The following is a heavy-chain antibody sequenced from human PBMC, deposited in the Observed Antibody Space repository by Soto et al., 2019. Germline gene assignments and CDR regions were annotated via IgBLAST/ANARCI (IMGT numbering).Heavy chain of an antibody. CDR2: ISTYNGNT. D-gene: IGHD2-8*01. V-gene: IGHV1-18*01. CDR1: GYTFTTYD. J-gene: IGHJ6*02. CDR3: ARDPYHVLMVNAPNLYGMDV. Sequence: QVQLVQSGAEVKKPGASVKVSCKASGYTFTTYDISWVRQAPGQGLEWMGRISTYNGNTNCPQSLQGRLTMTTDTSTNKAYMELRSLRSDDTAVYYCARDPYHVLMVNAPNLYGMDVWGQGTTVTVSS.